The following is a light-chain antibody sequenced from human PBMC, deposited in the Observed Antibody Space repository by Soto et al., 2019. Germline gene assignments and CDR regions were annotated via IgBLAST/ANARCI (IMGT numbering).Light chain of an antibody. CDR2: GAS. V-gene: IGKV3-20*01. J-gene: IGKJ2*01. Sequence: EIVLTQSPGTLSLSPGERATLSCRASQSVSSSYLAWYQQKPGQAPRLLIYGASSRATGIPDRFSGSGSGTGFTLTISRLEPEDFAVYYCQQYGSSPYAFGQGNKLEIK. CDR1: QSVSSSY. CDR3: QQYGSSPYA.